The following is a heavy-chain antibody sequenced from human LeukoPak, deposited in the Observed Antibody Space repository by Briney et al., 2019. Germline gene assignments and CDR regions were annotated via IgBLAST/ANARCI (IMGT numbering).Heavy chain of an antibody. V-gene: IGHV4-31*03. CDR1: GGSMSSGTYY. CDR3: ARDMSRDGYNSGAFDI. J-gene: IGHJ3*02. Sequence: PSQTLSLTCTVSGGSMSSGTYYWSWVRQHPGKGLEWIGSIYFSGSTYYNPSLKSRLTISVDMPKNQFSLKLSSVTAADTAAYYCARDMSRDGYNSGAFDIWGQGTMVTVSS. D-gene: IGHD5-24*01. CDR2: IYFSGST.